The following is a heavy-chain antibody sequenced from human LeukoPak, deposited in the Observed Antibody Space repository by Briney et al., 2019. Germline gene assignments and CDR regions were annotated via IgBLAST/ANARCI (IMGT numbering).Heavy chain of an antibody. D-gene: IGHD3-10*01. CDR1: GFTFSSYA. Sequence: GGSLRLSCAASGFTFSSYAMSWVRQAPGKGLEWVSYISSSSSYTNYADSVKGRFTISRDNAKNSLYLQMNSLRAEDTAVYYCARDKGMVRGVNVDYWGQGTLVTVSS. CDR3: ARDKGMVRGVNVDY. CDR2: ISSSSSYT. V-gene: IGHV3-21*05. J-gene: IGHJ4*02.